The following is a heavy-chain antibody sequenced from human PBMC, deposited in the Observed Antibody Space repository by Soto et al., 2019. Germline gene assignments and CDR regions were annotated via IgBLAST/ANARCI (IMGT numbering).Heavy chain of an antibody. J-gene: IGHJ3*02. Sequence: GESLKISCAASGFTFSSYGMHWVRQAPGKGLEWVAVISYDGSNKYYADSVKGRFTISRDNSKNTLYLQMNSLRAEDTAVYYCASAPFYGDYVRDAFDIWGQGTMVTVSS. D-gene: IGHD4-17*01. CDR1: GFTFSSYG. CDR3: ASAPFYGDYVRDAFDI. CDR2: ISYDGSNK. V-gene: IGHV3-30*03.